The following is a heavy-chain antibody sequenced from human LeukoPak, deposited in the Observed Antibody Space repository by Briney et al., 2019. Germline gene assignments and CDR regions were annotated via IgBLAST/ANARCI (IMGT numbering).Heavy chain of an antibody. J-gene: IGHJ4*02. Sequence: SETLSLTCTVSGGSISNYYWSWIRQPPGKGLEWIAYIYYSGTTNYNPSLKSRVTISVDTSKNRLSLKLTSVTSADTAVYYCARGRYCSGGSCLDYWGQGTLVTVSS. CDR3: ARGRYCSGGSCLDY. D-gene: IGHD2-15*01. CDR1: GGSISNYY. V-gene: IGHV4-59*01. CDR2: IYYSGTT.